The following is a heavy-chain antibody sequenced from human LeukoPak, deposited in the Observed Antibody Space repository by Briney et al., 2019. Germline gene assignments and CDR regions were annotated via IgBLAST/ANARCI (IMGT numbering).Heavy chain of an antibody. CDR1: GFSFSGHG. J-gene: IGHJ4*02. CDR3: ARQVTTGGSPSFDF. V-gene: IGHV3-33*01. CDR2: IWSDGSNE. Sequence: GGSLRLSCAASGFSFSGHGMNWVRQAPGKGLEWVVIIWSDGSNEFYTDSVKGRFTISRDNSKNTLYLQMNSLRLEDTAVYYCARQVTTGGSPSFDFWGQGTQVTVSS. D-gene: IGHD3-22*01.